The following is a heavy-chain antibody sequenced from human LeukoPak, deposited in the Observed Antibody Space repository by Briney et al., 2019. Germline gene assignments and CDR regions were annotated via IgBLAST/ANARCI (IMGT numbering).Heavy chain of an antibody. Sequence: ASVKVSCKASGYTFTSYGISWVRQAPGQGLEWMGWISAYNGNTNYAQKLQSRVTMTTDTSTSTAYMELRSLRSDDTAVYYCARFCSGGSCYERALDYWGQGTLVTVSS. J-gene: IGHJ4*02. CDR2: ISAYNGNT. D-gene: IGHD2-15*01. V-gene: IGHV1-18*01. CDR1: GYTFTSYG. CDR3: ARFCSGGSCYERALDY.